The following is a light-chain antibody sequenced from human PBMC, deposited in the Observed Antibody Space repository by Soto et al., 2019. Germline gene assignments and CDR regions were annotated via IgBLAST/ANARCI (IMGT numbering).Light chain of an antibody. CDR2: EVN. V-gene: IGLV2-14*01. CDR1: SSDVGGYTY. Sequence: QSALTQPASVSGSPRQSITISCTGASSDVGGYTYVSWYQQHPGKAPKLMIYEVNNRPSGGSNRFSGSKSGNTASLTISGLHAEDEADYYCSSYRSSSTLFVFGTGTQLTVL. J-gene: IGLJ7*01. CDR3: SSYRSSSTLFV.